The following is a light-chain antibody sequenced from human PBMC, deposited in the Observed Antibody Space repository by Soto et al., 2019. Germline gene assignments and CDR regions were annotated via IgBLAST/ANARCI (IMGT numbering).Light chain of an antibody. CDR2: AAS. CDR1: QSISSY. Sequence: DLPMTQSPSSLSASVGDRVTITCRASQSISSYLNWYQQKPGKAPKLLIYAASSLQSGVPSRFSGSRSGTDFTLTISSLQPEDFSTYYCQQSYSTPLYTFGQGTKLEIK. J-gene: IGKJ2*01. V-gene: IGKV1-39*01. CDR3: QQSYSTPLYT.